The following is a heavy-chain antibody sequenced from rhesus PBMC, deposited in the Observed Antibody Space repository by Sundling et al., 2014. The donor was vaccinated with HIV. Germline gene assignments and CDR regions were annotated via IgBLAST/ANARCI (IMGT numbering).Heavy chain of an antibody. J-gene: IGHJ4*01. V-gene: IGHV3-13*01. CDR2: IRNKAKSYTT. CDR3: TKGDPVKGGVDY. CDR1: GFTFSNHY. Sequence: EVQLVESGGGLVQPGGSLRLSCEASGFTFSNHYMHWVRQAQGKGLEWVGLIRNKAKSYTTEYVAAVKGRFTISRDDSKNTLFLQMSSLKTEDTAVYYCTKGDPVKGGVDYWGQGVLVTVSS.